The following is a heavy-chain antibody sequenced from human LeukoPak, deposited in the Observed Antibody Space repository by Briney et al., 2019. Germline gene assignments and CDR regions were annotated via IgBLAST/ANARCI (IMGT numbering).Heavy chain of an antibody. CDR1: GYSISSGDY. V-gene: IGHV4-38-2*02. D-gene: IGHD1-26*01. J-gene: IGHJ4*02. CDR3: ASQGGSYVY. CDR2: IYHSGRT. Sequence: PSETLSLTCTVSGYSISSGDYWGWIRQPPGKGLEWIGSIYHSGRTYYNPSLKSRVTISVGTSKNQVSLILTSVTAADTAVYYCASQGGSYVYWGQGTLVTVSS.